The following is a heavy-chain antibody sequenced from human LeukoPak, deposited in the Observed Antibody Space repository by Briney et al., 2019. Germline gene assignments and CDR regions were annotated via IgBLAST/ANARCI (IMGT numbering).Heavy chain of an antibody. D-gene: IGHD3-10*01. CDR2: IYYSGST. V-gene: IGHV4-59*01. J-gene: IGHJ3*02. CDR1: GGSLTSYY. CDR3: ARDSYSTSGIFSWDDTFDI. Sequence: PSETLSLTCTVSGGSLTSYYWSWVRQPPGKGLEWIGHIYYSGSTNYNSSRKSRVTMSVDTSKNQFSLKVNSVTAADTAVYYCARDSYSTSGIFSWDDTFDIWGQGTMVTVAS.